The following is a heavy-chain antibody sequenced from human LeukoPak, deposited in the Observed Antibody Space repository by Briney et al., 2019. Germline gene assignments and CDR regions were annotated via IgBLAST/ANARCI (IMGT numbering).Heavy chain of an antibody. V-gene: IGHV4-4*07. D-gene: IGHD1-26*01. CDR2: IYNTGST. Sequence: PSETLSLTCAVSGYSISSGYYWSWIRQPAGKGLEWIGRIYNTGSTNYNPSLKSRVTMSVDTSKNQFSLKLSSVTAADTAVYYCARSSGSYRPWGQGTLVTVSS. J-gene: IGHJ5*02. CDR1: GYSISSGYY. CDR3: ARSSGSYRP.